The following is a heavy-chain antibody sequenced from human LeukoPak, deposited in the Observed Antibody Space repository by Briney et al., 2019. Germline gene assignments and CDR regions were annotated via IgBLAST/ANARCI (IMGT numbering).Heavy chain of an antibody. CDR1: GYTFTSYG. J-gene: IGHJ3*02. Sequence: VASVKVSCKASGYTFTSYGISWVRQAPGQGLEWMGWISAYNGNTNYAQKLQGRVTMTTDTSTSTAYMELRSLRSEDTAVYYCARDRAYSGSYISLGTGPQNAFDIWGQGTMVTVSS. CDR3: ARDRAYSGSYISLGTGPQNAFDI. V-gene: IGHV1-18*01. D-gene: IGHD1-26*01. CDR2: ISAYNGNT.